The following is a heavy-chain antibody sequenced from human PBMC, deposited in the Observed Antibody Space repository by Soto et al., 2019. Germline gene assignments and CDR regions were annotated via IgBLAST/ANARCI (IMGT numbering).Heavy chain of an antibody. CDR1: GFTFSNYA. Sequence: GGSLRLSCAASGFTFSNYAMSWVRQAPGKGLQWVSAIGGSGGSTYYADSVKGRFTISRDNSKNTLYLQMNSLRAEDTAVYYCAKRGGSSSSYYYSYYMDVWGKGTTVTVSS. CDR2: IGGSGGST. CDR3: AKRGGSSSSYYYSYYMDV. D-gene: IGHD6-6*01. J-gene: IGHJ6*03. V-gene: IGHV3-23*01.